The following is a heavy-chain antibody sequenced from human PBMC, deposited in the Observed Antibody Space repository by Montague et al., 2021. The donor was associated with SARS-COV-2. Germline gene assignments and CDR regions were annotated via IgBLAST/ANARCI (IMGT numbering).Heavy chain of an antibody. Sequence: TLSLTCTVSGGSISSGGYYWSWIRQHPGKGLEWIGYIYYSGSTYYXPSLKSRVTISVDTSKNQFSLKMSSVTAADTAVYHCARSPEPMIILIITSLNWYFDLWGRGTRVTVSS. CDR1: GGSISSGGYY. V-gene: IGHV4-31*03. D-gene: IGHD3-22*01. J-gene: IGHJ2*01. CDR2: IYYSGST. CDR3: ARSPEPMIILIITSLNWYFDL.